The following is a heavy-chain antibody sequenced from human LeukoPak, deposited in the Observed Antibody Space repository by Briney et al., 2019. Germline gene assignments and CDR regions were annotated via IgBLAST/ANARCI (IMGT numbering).Heavy chain of an antibody. CDR1: GDSINNDDYY. V-gene: IGHV4-30-4*02. CDR2: VYYSGST. Sequence: SETLSLTCTVSGDSINNDDYYWSWIRQPPGKGLEWIGYVYYSGSTYYNPSLKSRVTISVDTSKNQFSLKLSSVTAADTAVYYCARALLDYFDYWGQGTLVTVSS. D-gene: IGHD2-15*01. J-gene: IGHJ4*02. CDR3: ARALLDYFDY.